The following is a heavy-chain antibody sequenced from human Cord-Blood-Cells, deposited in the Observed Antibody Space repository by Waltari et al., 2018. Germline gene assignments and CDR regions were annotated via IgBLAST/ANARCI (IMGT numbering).Heavy chain of an antibody. CDR2: IGGSGGST. Sequence: EVQLLESGGGLVQPGGSLRLSCAASGFTFSSYAMSWVRQALGKGLGWVSAIGGSGGSTYYADAVKGRFTISRDNSKNTLYLQMNSRRAEDTAVYYCAKARGGDYFDYWGQGTLVTVSS. V-gene: IGHV3-23*01. J-gene: IGHJ4*02. CDR1: GFTFSSYA. D-gene: IGHD3-16*01. CDR3: AKARGGDYFDY.